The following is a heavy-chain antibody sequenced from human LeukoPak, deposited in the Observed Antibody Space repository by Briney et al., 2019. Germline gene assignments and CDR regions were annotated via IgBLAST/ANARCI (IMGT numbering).Heavy chain of an antibody. CDR1: GGSISSYY. CDR2: IYYSGST. Sequence: PSETLSLTCTVSGGSISSYYWSWIQQPPGKGLEWIGYIYYSGSTNYNPSLKSRVTISVDTSKNQFSLKLSSVTAADTAVYYCARGRYGGNSQRFDYWGQGTLVTVSS. V-gene: IGHV4-59*01. CDR3: ARGRYGGNSQRFDY. D-gene: IGHD4-23*01. J-gene: IGHJ4*02.